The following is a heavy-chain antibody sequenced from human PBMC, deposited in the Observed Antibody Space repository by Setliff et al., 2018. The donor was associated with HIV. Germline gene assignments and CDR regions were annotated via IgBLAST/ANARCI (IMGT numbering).Heavy chain of an antibody. CDR1: GFTFSNYA. V-gene: IGHV3-23*01. D-gene: IGHD5-18*01. CDR3: ARDQWGYSYGYYYYYYMDV. J-gene: IGHJ6*03. Sequence: GESLKISCAASGFTFSNYAMSWVRQAPGKGLEWVSGISGSGGSTYYADSVKGRFTISRDNSKNTLYLQMNSLRAEDAAVYYCARDQWGYSYGYYYYYYMDVWGKGTTVTVSS. CDR2: ISGSGGST.